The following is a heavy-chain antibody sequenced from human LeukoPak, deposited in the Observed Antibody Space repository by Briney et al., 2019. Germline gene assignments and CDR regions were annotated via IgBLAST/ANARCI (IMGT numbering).Heavy chain of an antibody. CDR1: GYTFTSYG. Sequence: GASVKVSCKASGYTFTSYGISWVRQAPGQGLEWMGWISAYNGNTNYAQKLQGRVTMTTDTSTSTAYMELRSLRSDDTAVYYCATIYNYYDSSGYYYNPNIYFDYWGQGTLVTVSS. CDR2: ISAYNGNT. D-gene: IGHD3-22*01. V-gene: IGHV1-18*01. CDR3: ATIYNYYDSSGYYYNPNIYFDY. J-gene: IGHJ4*02.